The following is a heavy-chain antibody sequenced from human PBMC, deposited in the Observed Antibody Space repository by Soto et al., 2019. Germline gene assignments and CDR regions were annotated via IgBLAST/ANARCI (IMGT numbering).Heavy chain of an antibody. J-gene: IGHJ3*01. Sequence: DVQLVESGGGLMQPGESLRLSCAASGLTVSGKKYVDWHRPAPGKGLEWVSALYDVDGSFYADSVKGRFTTSSDSSKTTVYLQMNGLRPDDTAVYYCATWHEREHAYDVWGQGTTVTVSS. V-gene: IGHV3-53*01. D-gene: IGHD1-1*01. CDR3: ATWHEREHAYDV. CDR2: LYDVDGS. CDR1: GLTVSGKKY.